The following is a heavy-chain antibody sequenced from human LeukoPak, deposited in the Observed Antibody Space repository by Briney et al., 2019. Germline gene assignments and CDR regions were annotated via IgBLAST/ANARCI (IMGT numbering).Heavy chain of an antibody. CDR3: ASGSPDYGDYAFDY. CDR1: GFTVSSNY. V-gene: IGHV3-53*04. J-gene: IGHJ4*02. D-gene: IGHD4-17*01. CDR2: IYSGGST. Sequence: PGGSLRLSCAASGFTVSSNYMSWVRQAPGKGLEWVSVIYSGGSTYYADSVKGRFTISRHNSKNTLYLRMNNLRAEDTAVYYCASGSPDYGDYAFDYWGQGTLVTVSS.